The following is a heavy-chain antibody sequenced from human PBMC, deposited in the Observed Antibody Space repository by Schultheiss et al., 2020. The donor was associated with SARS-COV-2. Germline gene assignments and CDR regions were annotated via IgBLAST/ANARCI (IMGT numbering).Heavy chain of an antibody. CDR1: GYTFTSYY. J-gene: IGHJ2*01. D-gene: IGHD5-24*01. V-gene: IGHV1-2*02. CDR3: ARDGGVMATITRSYWYFDL. Sequence: ASVKVSCKASGYTFTSYYMHWVRQAPGQGLEWMGWINPNSGGTNYAQKFQGRVTITADESTSTAYMELSSLRSEDTAVYYCARDGGVMATITRSYWYFDLWGRGTLVTVSS. CDR2: INPNSGGT.